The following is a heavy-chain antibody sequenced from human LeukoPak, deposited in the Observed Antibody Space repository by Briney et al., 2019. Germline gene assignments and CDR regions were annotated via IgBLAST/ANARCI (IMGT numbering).Heavy chain of an antibody. CDR1: GFTFSSYA. CDR3: ARDSLGFDY. D-gene: IGHD7-27*01. Sequence: GGSLRLSCAASGFTFSSYAMHWVRQAPGKGLEGVAVIWYDGSNKYYADSVKSRFTISRDNSKNTLYLQMNSLRAEDTAVYYCARDSLGFDYWGQGTLVTVSS. V-gene: IGHV3-33*01. J-gene: IGHJ4*02. CDR2: IWYDGSNK.